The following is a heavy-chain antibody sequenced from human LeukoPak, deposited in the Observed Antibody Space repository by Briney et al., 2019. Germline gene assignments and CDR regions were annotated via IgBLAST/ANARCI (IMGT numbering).Heavy chain of an antibody. V-gene: IGHV4-34*01. D-gene: IGHD3-10*01. J-gene: IGHJ6*03. Sequence: SETLSLTCAVYGGSFSGYYWSWIRQPPGKGLEWIGEINHSGSTNYNPSLKSRVTISVDTSKNYFSLRLTSVTAADTAVYYCARGARGSGKPYYYYYYMDVWGKGTTVTISS. CDR3: ARGARGSGKPYYYYYYMDV. CDR2: INHSGST. CDR1: GGSFSGYY.